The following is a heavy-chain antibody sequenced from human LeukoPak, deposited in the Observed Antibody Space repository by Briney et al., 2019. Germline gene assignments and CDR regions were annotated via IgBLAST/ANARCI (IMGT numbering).Heavy chain of an antibody. V-gene: IGHV4-30-2*01. CDR3: ARVQGWLQLRSKDKNFDY. CDR2: IYHSGST. Sequence: PSETLSLTCAVSGGSISSGGYSWSWIRQPPGKGLEWIGYIYHSGSTYYNPSLKSRVTISVDRSKNQFSLKLSSVTAADTAVYYCARVQGWLQLRSKDKNFDYWGQGTLVTVSS. D-gene: IGHD5-12*01. J-gene: IGHJ4*02. CDR1: GGSISSGGYS.